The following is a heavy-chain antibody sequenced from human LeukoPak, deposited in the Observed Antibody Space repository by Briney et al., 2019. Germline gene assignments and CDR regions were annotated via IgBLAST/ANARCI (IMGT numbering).Heavy chain of an antibody. D-gene: IGHD1-26*01. CDR3: AKGDSGSYRSLDY. J-gene: IGHJ4*02. CDR1: GFTFSSYN. Sequence: GGSLRLSCAASGFTFSSYNMNWVRQAPGKGLEWVSSISSGSNYIYYADSLKGRFTISRDNAKNSLFLQMNSLRAEDTAVYFCAKGDSGSYRSLDYWGQGTLVTVSS. V-gene: IGHV3-21*01. CDR2: ISSGSNYI.